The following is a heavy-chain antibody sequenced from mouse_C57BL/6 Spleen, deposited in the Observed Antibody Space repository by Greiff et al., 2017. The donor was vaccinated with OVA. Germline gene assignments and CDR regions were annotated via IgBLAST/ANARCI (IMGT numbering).Heavy chain of an antibody. CDR2: INPNNGGT. CDR1: GYTFTDYN. Sequence: VQLQQSGPELVKPGASVKIPCKASGYTFTDYNMDWVKQSHGKSLEWIGDINPNNGGTIYNQKFKGKATLTVDKSSSTAYMELRSLTSEDTAVYYCARNGLLLVYPGAMDYWGQGTSVTVSS. D-gene: IGHD4-1*01. V-gene: IGHV1-18*01. J-gene: IGHJ4*01. CDR3: ARNGLLLVYPGAMDY.